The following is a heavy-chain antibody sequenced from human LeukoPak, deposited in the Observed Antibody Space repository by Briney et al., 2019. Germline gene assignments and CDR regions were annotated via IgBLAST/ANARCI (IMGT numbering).Heavy chain of an antibody. J-gene: IGHJ4*02. CDR1: GFTFRTYA. CDR2: IKQDGGEK. Sequence: GGSLRLSCAGSGFTFRTYAMSWVRQAPGKGLEWVANIKQDGGEKYYVDSVKGRFTISRDNAKNSLYLQMDSLRAEDTAMYYCARLTTVTTFDSWGQGTLVTVSS. V-gene: IGHV3-7*01. D-gene: IGHD4-17*01. CDR3: ARLTTVTTFDS.